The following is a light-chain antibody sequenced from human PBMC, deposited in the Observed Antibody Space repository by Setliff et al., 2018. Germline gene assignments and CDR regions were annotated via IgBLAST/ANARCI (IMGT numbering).Light chain of an antibody. CDR3: GSFSSTTTFYV. CDR1: SSNIGTNT. CDR2: SNN. J-gene: IGLJ1*01. Sequence: QSVLTQPPSASGTPGQRVTISCSGISSNIGTNTVNWYQQLPGTAPKLLIYSNNQRPSGVPDRFSGSESGTSASLAISGLQSEDEADYFCGSFSSTTTFYVFGPGTKVTVL. V-gene: IGLV1-44*01.